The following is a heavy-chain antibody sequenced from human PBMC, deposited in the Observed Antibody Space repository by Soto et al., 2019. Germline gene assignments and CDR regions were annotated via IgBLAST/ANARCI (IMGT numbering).Heavy chain of an antibody. J-gene: IGHJ4*02. CDR2: INPNTGGT. V-gene: IGHV1-2*02. Sequence: QVQLVHSGAEVKKPGASVTVSCKASGYAFVAYYMHWVRQAPGLGLEWMGWINPNTGGTHYAQKFQGRVTMTRDTSVTAAFMELSSLRSDDTAVYYCATGTYIGCNYWGQGTLVSVSS. CDR1: GYAFVAYY. D-gene: IGHD1-26*01. CDR3: ATGTYIGCNY.